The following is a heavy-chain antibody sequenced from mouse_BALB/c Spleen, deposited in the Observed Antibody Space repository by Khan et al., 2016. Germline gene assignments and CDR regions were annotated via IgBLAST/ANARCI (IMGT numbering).Heavy chain of an antibody. J-gene: IGHJ3*01. V-gene: IGHV14-3*02. CDR3: VRPFYDGYYGFAY. CDR1: GFNIKDTY. D-gene: IGHD2-3*01. CDR2: IDPANGNT. Sequence: VQLQQSGAEFVKPGASVKLSCTASGFNIKDTYIHWVKQSPEQGLEWIGGIDPANGNTKFDPKFQGKATITTDTSSNTAYLQLSSLTSEDTAVYESVRPFYDGYYGFAYWGQGTLVTVSA.